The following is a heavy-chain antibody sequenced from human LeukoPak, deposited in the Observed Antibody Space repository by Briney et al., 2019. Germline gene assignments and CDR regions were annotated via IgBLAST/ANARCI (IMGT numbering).Heavy chain of an antibody. Sequence: SETLSLTCAVYGGSFSGYYWSWIRQPPGKGLEWIGEINHSGSTNYNPSLKSRVTISVDTSKNQFSLKLSSVTAADTAAYYCARESRTRYCSSTSCYTHGYYYYYYYMDVWGKGTTVTVSS. J-gene: IGHJ6*03. D-gene: IGHD2-2*02. CDR3: ARESRTRYCSSTSCYTHGYYYYYYYMDV. CDR2: INHSGST. V-gene: IGHV4-34*01. CDR1: GGSFSGYY.